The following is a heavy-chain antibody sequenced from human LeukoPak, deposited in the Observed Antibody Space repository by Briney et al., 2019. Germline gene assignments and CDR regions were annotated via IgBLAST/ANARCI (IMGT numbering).Heavy chain of an antibody. D-gene: IGHD4-17*01. V-gene: IGHV4-59*08. CDR2: IYYSGST. J-gene: IGHJ4*02. CDR1: GGSISSYY. Sequence: SETLSLTCTVSGGSISSYYWSWIRQPPGKGLEWIGYIYYSGSTNYNPSLKSRVTISVDTSKNQFSLKLSSVTAADTAVYYCARSPRYGDYQYYFDYWGQGTLDTVSS. CDR3: ARSPRYGDYQYYFDY.